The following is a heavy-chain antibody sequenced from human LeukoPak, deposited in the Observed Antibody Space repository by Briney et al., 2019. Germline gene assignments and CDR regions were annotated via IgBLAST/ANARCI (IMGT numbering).Heavy chain of an antibody. V-gene: IGHV4-38-2*02. D-gene: IGHD2-2*01. CDR1: GYSISNDYF. CDR2: ISHSGNT. J-gene: IGHJ4*02. Sequence: AETLSLTCVVSGYSISNDYFWGWLRPVPGKGXEWIGTISHSGNTYYKPSLKSQVTISLDTSKNQFSLKLSSVTAADTAVYYCVRDVGQLRSDYWGQGTLVTVSS. CDR3: VRDVGQLRSDY.